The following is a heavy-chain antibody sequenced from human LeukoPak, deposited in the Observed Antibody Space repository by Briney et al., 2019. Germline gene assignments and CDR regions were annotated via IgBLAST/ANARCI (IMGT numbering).Heavy chain of an antibody. J-gene: IGHJ5*02. D-gene: IGHD1-26*01. CDR3: ARQPLPGWVGQNWFDP. Sequence: SETLSLTCTVSGGSISSSSYYWGWIRQPPGKGLAWIGSIYYSGSTYYNPSLKSRVTISVDTSKNQFSLKLSSVTAADTAVYYCARQPLPGWVGQNWFDPWGQGTLVTVSS. V-gene: IGHV4-39*01. CDR1: GGSISSSSYY. CDR2: IYYSGST.